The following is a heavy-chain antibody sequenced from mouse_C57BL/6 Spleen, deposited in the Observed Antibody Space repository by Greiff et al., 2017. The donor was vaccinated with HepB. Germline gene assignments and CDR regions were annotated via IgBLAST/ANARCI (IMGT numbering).Heavy chain of an antibody. Sequence: VQLQQSGTVLARPGASVKMSCKTSGYTFTSYWMHWVKQRPGQGLEWRGAIYPGNSDTSYNQKFKGKAKLTAVTSASTAYMELSSLTNEDSAVYYCTRVPELGRYFDVWGTGTTVTVSS. CDR3: TRVPELGRYFDV. J-gene: IGHJ1*03. D-gene: IGHD4-1*01. CDR1: GYTFTSYW. CDR2: IYPGNSDT. V-gene: IGHV1-5*01.